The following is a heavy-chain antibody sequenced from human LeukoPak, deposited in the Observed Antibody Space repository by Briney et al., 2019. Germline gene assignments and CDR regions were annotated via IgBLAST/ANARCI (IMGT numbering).Heavy chain of an antibody. CDR2: IGGSGGSA. Sequence: PGGSLRLSCAASGFTFSSYGMSWVRQAPGKGLEWVSGIGGSGGSAYNADSVKGRFTISRDNSKNTLYLRMNSLRAEDTAVYYCAKQGRDWLRDYYYYMDVWGKGTTVTISS. D-gene: IGHD3-9*01. J-gene: IGHJ6*03. CDR3: AKQGRDWLRDYYYYMDV. CDR1: GFTFSSYG. V-gene: IGHV3-23*01.